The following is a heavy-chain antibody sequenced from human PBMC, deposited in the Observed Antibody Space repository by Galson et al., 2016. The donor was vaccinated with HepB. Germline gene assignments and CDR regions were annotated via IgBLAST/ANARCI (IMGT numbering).Heavy chain of an antibody. CDR1: GFTVSSDY. J-gene: IGHJ4*02. CDR3: ARRRGSGSHDY. D-gene: IGHD3-10*01. Sequence: SLRLSCAASGFTVSSDYMNWVRQAPGKGLEWVSCIAGSGKYIYYADSVKGRLTISRDNAKNSLYLQMNSLRAEDTAVYYCARRRGSGSHDYWGQGTLVTVSS. CDR2: IAGSGKYI. V-gene: IGHV3-21*04.